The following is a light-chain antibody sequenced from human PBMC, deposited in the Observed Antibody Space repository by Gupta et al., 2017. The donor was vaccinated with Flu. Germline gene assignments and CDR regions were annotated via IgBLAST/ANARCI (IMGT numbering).Light chain of an antibody. CDR3: SSYTSSITLGV. V-gene: IGLV2-14*04. CDR2: DVS. J-gene: IGLJ1*01. Sequence: ITSSCTGTGSDVGGYNYVSWYQQHPGKAPKLMIYDVSNRPSGVSNRFSGSKSGNTASLTISGLQAEDEADYYCSSYTSSITLGVFGTGTKVTVL. CDR1: GSDVGGYNY.